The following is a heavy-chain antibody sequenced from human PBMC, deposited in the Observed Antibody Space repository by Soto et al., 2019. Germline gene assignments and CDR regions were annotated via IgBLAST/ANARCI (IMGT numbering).Heavy chain of an antibody. V-gene: IGHV3-30*18. CDR1: GFTFSSYG. J-gene: IGHJ6*02. Sequence: PGGSLRLSCAASGFTFSSYGMHWVRQAPGKGLEWVAVISYDGSNKYYADSVKGRFTISRDNSKNTLYLQMNSLKAEDTAVYNCAKGAEWLLYRFPYYYGMDVWGQGTTVTVSS. CDR3: AKGAEWLLYRFPYYYGMDV. CDR2: ISYDGSNK. D-gene: IGHD3-3*01.